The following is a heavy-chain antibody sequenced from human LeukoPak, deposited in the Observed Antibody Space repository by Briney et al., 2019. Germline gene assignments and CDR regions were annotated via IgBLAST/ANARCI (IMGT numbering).Heavy chain of an antibody. J-gene: IGHJ6*03. CDR1: GFTFSSYG. CDR3: AKDYYDSSGYYKGYYYYYMDV. CDR2: ISYDGSNK. D-gene: IGHD3-22*01. Sequence: GRSLRLSCAASGFTFSSYGMHWVRQAPGKGLEWVAVISYDGSNKYYADSVKGRFTISRDNSKNTLYLQMNSLRAEDTAVYYCAKDYYDSSGYYKGYYYYYMDVWGKGTTVTISS. V-gene: IGHV3-30*18.